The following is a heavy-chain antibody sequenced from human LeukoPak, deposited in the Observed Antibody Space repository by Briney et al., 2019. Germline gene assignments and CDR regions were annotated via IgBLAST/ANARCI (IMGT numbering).Heavy chain of an antibody. Sequence: ASVTVSCKASGYTFTNYGISWVRQAPGQGLEWMGWISTNSDIRTYAQTLQGRFTMTTDTATTTAYMELNNLTFDDTAVYYCARDWDAMNNCFDPWGQGTPVTVPS. J-gene: IGHJ5*02. CDR1: GYTFTNYG. CDR3: ARDWDAMNNCFDP. V-gene: IGHV1-18*01. CDR2: ISTNSDIR. D-gene: IGHD1-26*01.